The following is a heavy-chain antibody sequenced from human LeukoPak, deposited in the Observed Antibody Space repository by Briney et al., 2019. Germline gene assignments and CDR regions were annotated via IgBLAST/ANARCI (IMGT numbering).Heavy chain of an antibody. CDR2: IYHSGST. D-gene: IGHD3-22*01. Sequence: SETLSLTCAVSGYSISSGYYWGWIRQPSGKGLEWIGSIYHSGSTYYNPSLKSRVTISVDTSKNQFSLKLSSVTAADTAVYYCARLISGSSGYYHYYYYYYYMDVWGKGTTVTVSS. J-gene: IGHJ6*03. V-gene: IGHV4-38-2*01. CDR1: GYSISSGYY. CDR3: ARLISGSSGYYHYYYYYYYMDV.